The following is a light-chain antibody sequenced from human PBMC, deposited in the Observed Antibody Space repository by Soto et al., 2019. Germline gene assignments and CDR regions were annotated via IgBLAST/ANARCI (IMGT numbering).Light chain of an antibody. CDR1: QSVSSN. Sequence: EIVMTQSPATLSVSSGERTTLSCRASQSVSSNLAWYQQKPGQAPRLLIYGASTRATGIPARFSGSGSGTEFTLTISSLQSEDVAVYYCQQYGNWLTFGGGTKVDIK. J-gene: IGKJ4*01. V-gene: IGKV3-15*01. CDR3: QQYGNWLT. CDR2: GAS.